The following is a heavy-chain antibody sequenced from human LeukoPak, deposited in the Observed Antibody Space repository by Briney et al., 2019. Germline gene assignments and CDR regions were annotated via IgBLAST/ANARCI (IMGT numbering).Heavy chain of an antibody. V-gene: IGHV1-69*06. CDR1: GGTFSSYG. D-gene: IGHD5-12*01. J-gene: IGHJ6*03. CDR2: IIPMFGTP. Sequence: SVKVSCKASGGTFSSYGLSWVRQAPGQGLEWMGGIIPMFGTPNYAQRFQGRVTITADKSTSTAYLELGSLRSEDTAVYYCARIPGRLRADYYYYYMDVWGKGTTVTVSS. CDR3: ARIPGRLRADYYYYYMDV.